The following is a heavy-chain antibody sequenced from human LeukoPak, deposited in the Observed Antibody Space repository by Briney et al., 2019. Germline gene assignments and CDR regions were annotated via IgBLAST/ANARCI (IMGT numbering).Heavy chain of an antibody. CDR1: GGTFSSYA. V-gene: IGHV1-69*05. CDR2: IIPIFGTA. D-gene: IGHD6-19*01. J-gene: IGHJ6*02. CDR3: ASGSSGWNYHYYYGMDV. Sequence: ASVKVSCKASGGTFSSYAISWVRQAPGQGLEWMGGIIPIFGTANYAQKFQGRVTITTDESTSTAYMELSSLRSEDTAVYYCASGSSGWNYHYYYGMDVWGQGTTVTVSS.